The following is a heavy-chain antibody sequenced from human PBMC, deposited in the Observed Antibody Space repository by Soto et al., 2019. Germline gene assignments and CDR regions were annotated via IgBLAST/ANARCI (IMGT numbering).Heavy chain of an antibody. V-gene: IGHV3-48*03. Sequence: PGGSPRLSCIWSGFAFRDYEMNWVRQAPGKGLEWVAYISSGAFTIYYADSVRGRFTVSRDNAKNSLYLQMNSLRDEDAAVDYCARTSSIEIVHYYGMDVWGKGTPVTASS. CDR1: GFAFRDYE. CDR2: ISSGAFTI. D-gene: IGHD3-22*01. CDR3: ARTSSIEIVHYYGMDV. J-gene: IGHJ6*04.